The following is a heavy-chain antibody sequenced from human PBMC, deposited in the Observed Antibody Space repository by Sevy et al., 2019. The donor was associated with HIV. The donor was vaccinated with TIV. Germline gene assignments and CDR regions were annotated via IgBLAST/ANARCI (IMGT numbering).Heavy chain of an antibody. D-gene: IGHD2-2*01. CDR3: ARAPPVVVVPGAPSWFDP. CDR2: INHSGST. V-gene: IGHV4-34*01. Sequence: SETLSLTCAVYGGSFSGYYWNWIRQPPGKGLEWIGEINHSGSTHYNPSLKSRITISVDTSKNRFSLRLNSVTAADTAVYYCARAPPVVVVPGAPSWFDPWGQGTLVTVSS. CDR1: GGSFSGYY. J-gene: IGHJ5*02.